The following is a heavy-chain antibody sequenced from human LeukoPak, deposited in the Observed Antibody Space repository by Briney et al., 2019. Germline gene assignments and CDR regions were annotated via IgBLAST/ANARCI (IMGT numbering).Heavy chain of an antibody. Sequence: PGGSLRLSCAASGFIFSNAWMSWVRQAPGKGLEWVGRTKSKTDGGTTDYAAPVKGRFTISRDDSKNTLYLQMNSLKTEDTAVYYCTTDQKWIRLALGYWGQGTLVTVSS. J-gene: IGHJ4*02. CDR2: TKSKTDGGTT. D-gene: IGHD5-12*01. V-gene: IGHV3-15*01. CDR3: TTDQKWIRLALGY. CDR1: GFIFSNAW.